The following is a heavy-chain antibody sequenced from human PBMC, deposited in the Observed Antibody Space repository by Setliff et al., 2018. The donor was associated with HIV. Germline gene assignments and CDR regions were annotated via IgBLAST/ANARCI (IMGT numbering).Heavy chain of an antibody. CDR2: ISYDGSNK. CDR3: ARGGREYDILTGYPRVYYGMDV. Sequence: GGSLRLSCAASGFTFSSYAMHWVRQAPGKGLEWVAVISYDGSNKYYADSVKGRFTISRDNSKNTLYLQMNSLRAEDTAVYYCARGGREYDILTGYPRVYYGMDVWGQGTTVTVSS. D-gene: IGHD3-9*01. V-gene: IGHV3-30-3*01. CDR1: GFTFSSYA. J-gene: IGHJ6*02.